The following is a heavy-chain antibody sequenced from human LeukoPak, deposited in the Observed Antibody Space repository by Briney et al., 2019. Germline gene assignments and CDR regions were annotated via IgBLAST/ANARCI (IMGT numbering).Heavy chain of an antibody. CDR3: ARDRLAVAVAEFDY. J-gene: IGHJ4*02. Sequence: PGGSLRLSCAASGFTVTSNYMSWVRQAPGKGLEWVAVILYDGSNRYYADSVKGRFTISRDNSKNTLYLQMNSLRAEDTAVYYCARDRLAVAVAEFDYWGQGTLVTVSS. CDR2: ILYDGSNR. V-gene: IGHV3-30-3*01. CDR1: GFTVTSNY. D-gene: IGHD6-19*01.